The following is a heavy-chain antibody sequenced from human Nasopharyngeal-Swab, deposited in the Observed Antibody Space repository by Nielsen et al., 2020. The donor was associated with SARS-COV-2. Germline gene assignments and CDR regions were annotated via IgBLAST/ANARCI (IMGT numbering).Heavy chain of an antibody. D-gene: IGHD3-16*02. V-gene: IGHV4-34*10. J-gene: IGHJ3*01. CDR3: ARAPSSFQFFFRERGEAFDV. CDR1: GGSFSGYY. CDR2: INDRGNM. Sequence: GSLRLSCGVHGGSFSGYYWNWIRQPPEKGLQWIGEINDRGNMDHNPSLKSRVTMSVDTSKNQFSLRLSSVTAADTAVYYCARAPSSFQFFFRERGEAFDVWGQGTTVIVSS.